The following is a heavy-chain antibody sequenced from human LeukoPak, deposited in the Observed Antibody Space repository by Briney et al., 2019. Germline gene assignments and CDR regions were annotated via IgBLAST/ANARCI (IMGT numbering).Heavy chain of an antibody. D-gene: IGHD3-10*02. CDR2: ISYDGSNK. J-gene: IGHJ4*02. CDR1: GFTFSSYA. Sequence: GGSLRLSCAASGFTFSSYAMHWVRQAPGKGLEWVAVISYDGSNKYYADSVKGRFTISRDNSKNTLYLQMNSLRAEDTAVYYCAREVCLDYWGQGTLVTVSS. V-gene: IGHV3-30-3*01. CDR3: AREVCLDY.